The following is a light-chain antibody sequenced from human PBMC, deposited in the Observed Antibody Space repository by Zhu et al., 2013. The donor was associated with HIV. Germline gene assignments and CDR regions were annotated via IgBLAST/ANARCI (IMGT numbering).Light chain of an antibody. V-gene: IGKV3-20*01. CDR1: QSVSSTF. CDR3: QQYGNSPRT. CDR2: GAS. J-gene: IGKJ1*01. Sequence: EIVLTQSPGTLSLSPGERATLSCRASQSVSSTFLAWYQQKPGQAPKVLIYGASTRATGIPARFSGSGSGTDFTLTISGLEPEDFAVYHCQQYGNSPRTFGQGTKVEIK.